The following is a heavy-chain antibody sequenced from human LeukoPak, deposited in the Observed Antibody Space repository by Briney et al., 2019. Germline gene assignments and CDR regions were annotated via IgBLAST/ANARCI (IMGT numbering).Heavy chain of an antibody. J-gene: IGHJ6*02. CDR1: GGTFSSYA. CDR3: ARAPTYYYDSSGSPLGGMDV. CDR2: IIPIFGIA. D-gene: IGHD3-22*01. V-gene: IGHV1-69*04. Sequence: GASVKVSCKASGGTFSSYAISWVRQAPGQGLEWMGRIIPIFGIANYAQKFQGRGTITADKSTSTAYMELSSLRSEDTAVYYCARAPTYYYDSSGSPLGGMDVWGQGTTVTVSS.